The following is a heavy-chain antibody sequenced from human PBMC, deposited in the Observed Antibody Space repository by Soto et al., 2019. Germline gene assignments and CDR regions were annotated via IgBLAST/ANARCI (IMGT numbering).Heavy chain of an antibody. CDR3: AHTRYGDYPPYYYYGMDV. CDR2: IYWDDDK. CDR1: GFSLSTSGVG. J-gene: IGHJ6*02. V-gene: IGHV2-5*02. Sequence: QITLKESGPTLVKPTQTLTLTCTFSGFSLSTSGVGVGWIRQHPGKALEWLALIYWDDDKRYSPSLKSRLTNTKDTSKNQVVLTMTNMDPVDTATYYCAHTRYGDYPPYYYYGMDVWGQGTTVTVSS. D-gene: IGHD4-17*01.